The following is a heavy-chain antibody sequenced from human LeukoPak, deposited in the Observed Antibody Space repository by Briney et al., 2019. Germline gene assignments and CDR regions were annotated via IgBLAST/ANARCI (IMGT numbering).Heavy chain of an antibody. V-gene: IGHV4-4*02. Sequence: SETLSLTCGVSGGSISGTNWWSWVRQPPGQGLEWIGEISLAGQTNFNPSLKSRVTISVDRSKNQFPLKLSSVTAADTAVYYCARGSGLIPDDYGDYAYYAMDVWGQGTTVTVSS. CDR1: GGSISGTNW. D-gene: IGHD4-17*01. CDR3: ARGSGLIPDDYGDYAYYAMDV. J-gene: IGHJ6*02. CDR2: ISLAGQT.